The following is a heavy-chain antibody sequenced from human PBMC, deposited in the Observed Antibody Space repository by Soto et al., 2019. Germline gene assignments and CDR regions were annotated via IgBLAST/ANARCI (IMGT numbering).Heavy chain of an antibody. CDR3: AREHIVVVTARGFDP. J-gene: IGHJ5*02. V-gene: IGHV1-8*01. CDR2: MNPNSGNT. CDR1: GDTFTSYD. Sequence: XSVEVSCKASGDTFTSYDIRLVRQATGQGLEWMGWMNPNSGNTGYAQKFQGRVTMTRNTSISTAYMELSSLRSEDTAVYYCAREHIVVVTARGFDPWGKGTLVTVS. D-gene: IGHD2-21*02.